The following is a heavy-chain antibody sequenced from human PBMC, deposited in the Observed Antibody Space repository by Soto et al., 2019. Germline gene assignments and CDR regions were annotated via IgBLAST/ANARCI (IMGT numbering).Heavy chain of an antibody. D-gene: IGHD2-15*01. CDR2: ISGSGGST. V-gene: IGHV3-23*01. CDR1: GFTFSSYA. CDR3: AKKGACSGGSCYFDY. J-gene: IGHJ4*02. Sequence: GGSLRLSCAASGFTFSSYAMSWVRQAPGKGLEWVSAISGSGGSTYYADSVKGRFTISRDNSKNTLYLQMNSLRAEDTAVYYCAKKGACSGGSCYFDYWGQGTLVTVSS.